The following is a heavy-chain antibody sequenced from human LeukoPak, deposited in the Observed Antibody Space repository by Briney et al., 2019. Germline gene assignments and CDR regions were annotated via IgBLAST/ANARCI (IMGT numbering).Heavy chain of an antibody. J-gene: IGHJ4*02. V-gene: IGHV4-34*01. CDR3: ARDRTGRNTAQDDY. CDR2: INHSGST. CDR1: GGSFSGYY. Sequence: SETLSLTCAVYGGSFSGYYWSWIRQPPGKGLEWIGEINHSGSTNYNPSLKSRVTISVDTSKNQCSLKLSSVTAADTAVYYCARDRTGRNTAQDDYWGQGTLVTVSS. D-gene: IGHD5-18*01.